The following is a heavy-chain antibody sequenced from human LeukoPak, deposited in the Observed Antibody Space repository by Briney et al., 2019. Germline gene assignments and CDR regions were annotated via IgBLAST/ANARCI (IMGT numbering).Heavy chain of an antibody. CDR1: GFTFSGYA. CDR3: ARGGSWYQLNS. Sequence: GRSLRLSCAVAGFTFSGYAMHWVRQAPGKGLEYVSGIGSNGGDTYYADSVKGRFTISRDNSKNTLYLQMGSLRADDMAVYYCARGGSWYQLNSWGQGTLVTVSS. D-gene: IGHD6-13*01. J-gene: IGHJ4*02. CDR2: IGSNGGDT. V-gene: IGHV3-64*02.